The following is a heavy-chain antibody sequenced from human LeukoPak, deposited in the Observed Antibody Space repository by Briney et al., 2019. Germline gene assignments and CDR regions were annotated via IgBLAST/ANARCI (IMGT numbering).Heavy chain of an antibody. CDR2: IYYSGST. Sequence: LRLSCAASGFTFSDYYMSWIRQPPGKGLEWIGYIYYSGSTYYNPSLKSRVTISVDTSRNQFSLKLSSVTAADTAVYYCARDIVEEVSGECYFDYWGQGTLVTVSS. CDR3: ARDIVEEVSGECYFDY. V-gene: IGHV4-30-4*08. D-gene: IGHD2-15*01. CDR1: GFTFSDYY. J-gene: IGHJ4*02.